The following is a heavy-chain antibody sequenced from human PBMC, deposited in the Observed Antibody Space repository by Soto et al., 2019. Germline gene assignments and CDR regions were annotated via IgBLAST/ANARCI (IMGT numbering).Heavy chain of an antibody. Sequence: GGSLRLSCAASGFTFSSYAMSWVRQAPGKGLEWVSAISGSGGSTYYADSVKGRFTISRDNSKNTLYLQMNSLRAEDTAVYYCAVLSIPRLGNGMDVWGQGTTVTVSS. CDR3: AVLSIPRLGNGMDV. CDR1: GFTFSSYA. J-gene: IGHJ6*02. D-gene: IGHD3-3*02. V-gene: IGHV3-23*01. CDR2: ISGSGGST.